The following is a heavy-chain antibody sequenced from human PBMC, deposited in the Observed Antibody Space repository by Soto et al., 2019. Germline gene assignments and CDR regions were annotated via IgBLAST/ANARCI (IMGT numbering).Heavy chain of an antibody. Sequence: SETLSLTCTVSGGSISSGWYYWSWIRQRPGIGLEWIGYIFHSGNTYYKPSLKSRVSISVDTSKNQFSLKLSSLTAADTAVYFCARGWPYFTGGITQNDALDIWGQGTMVTVSS. V-gene: IGHV4-31*03. J-gene: IGHJ3*02. CDR1: GGSISSGWYY. CDR3: ARGWPYFTGGITQNDALDI. D-gene: IGHD2-8*02. CDR2: IFHSGNT.